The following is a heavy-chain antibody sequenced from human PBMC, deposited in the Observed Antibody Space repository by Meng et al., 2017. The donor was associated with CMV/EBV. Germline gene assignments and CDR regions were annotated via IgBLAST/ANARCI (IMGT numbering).Heavy chain of an antibody. J-gene: IGHJ4*02. CDR2: IYTSGST. D-gene: IGHD2-15*01. Sequence: QVPLQELGPGPVKPSETLSLTCTVSGGSISSYYWSWIRQPAGKGLEWIGRIYTSGSTNYNPSLKSRVTMSVDTSKNQFSLKLSSVTAADTAVYYCARAAVDLSKDYFDYWGQGTLVTVSS. CDR3: ARAAVDLSKDYFDY. V-gene: IGHV4-4*07. CDR1: GGSISSYY.